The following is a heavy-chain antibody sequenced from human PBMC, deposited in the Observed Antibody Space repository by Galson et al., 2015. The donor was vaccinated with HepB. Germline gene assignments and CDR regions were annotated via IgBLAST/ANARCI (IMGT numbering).Heavy chain of an antibody. V-gene: IGHV3-33*06. D-gene: IGHD2-8*01. J-gene: IGHJ4*02. CDR3: AKDGIMVSNNPYQLHF. CDR2: IWYDGSNK. Sequence: SLRLSCAASGFTFSSYGMHWVRQAPGKGLEWVAVIWYDGSNKYYADSVKGRFTISRDSSRNTVVLQLSSLRPEDTAVYYCAKDGIMVSNNPYQLHFWGQGTLVSVSS. CDR1: GFTFSSYG.